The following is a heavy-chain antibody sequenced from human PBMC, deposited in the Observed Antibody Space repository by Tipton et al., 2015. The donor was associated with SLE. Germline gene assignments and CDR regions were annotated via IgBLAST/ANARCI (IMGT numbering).Heavy chain of an antibody. D-gene: IGHD4-17*01. Sequence: SLRLSCAASGFTFSSYGMHWVRQAPGKGLEWLAFIRYDGSNKYYADSVKGRLTISRDNSKSTLYVQMNSLRPEDTAVYYCAKDGNPYYADKTYFDYWGQGTLVTVSS. CDR1: GFTFSSYG. J-gene: IGHJ4*02. V-gene: IGHV3-30*02. CDR2: IRYDGSNK. CDR3: AKDGNPYYADKTYFDY.